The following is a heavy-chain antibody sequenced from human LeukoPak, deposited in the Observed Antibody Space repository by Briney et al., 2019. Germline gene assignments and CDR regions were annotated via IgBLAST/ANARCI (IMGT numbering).Heavy chain of an antibody. CDR1: GFTVSSNY. CDR3: ARGGALLWFGELSPADAFDI. V-gene: IGHV3-53*01. CDR2: IYCGGST. D-gene: IGHD3-10*01. J-gene: IGHJ3*02. Sequence: QPGGSLRLSCAASGFTVSSNYMSWVRQAPGKGLEWVSVIYCGGSTYYADSVKGRFTISRDNSKNTLYLQMNSLRAEDTAVYYCARGGALLWFGELSPADAFDIWGQGTMVTVSS.